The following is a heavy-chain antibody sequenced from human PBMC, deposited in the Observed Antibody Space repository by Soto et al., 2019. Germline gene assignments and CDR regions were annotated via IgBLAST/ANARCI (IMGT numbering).Heavy chain of an antibody. CDR1: GYPFTSYG. CDR2: ISAYDDKT. Sequence: QVQLVQSGAEVKKPGASVKVSCKTSGYPFTSYGINWVRQAPGQGLEWMGWISAYDDKTIYSQKFQGRVTLTADTSTTTAYMELRGLRFDDTAVYYCARDRLIAVTGLLRNWGQGTLVTVSS. V-gene: IGHV1-18*01. J-gene: IGHJ4*02. D-gene: IGHD6-19*01. CDR3: ARDRLIAVTGLLRN.